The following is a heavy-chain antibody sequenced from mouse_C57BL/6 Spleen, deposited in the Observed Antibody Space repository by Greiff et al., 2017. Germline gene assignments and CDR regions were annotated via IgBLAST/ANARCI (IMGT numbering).Heavy chain of an antibody. Sequence: VQGVESGAELARPGASVKLSCKASGYTFTSYGISWVKQRTGQGLEWIGEIYPRSGNTYYNEKFKGKATLTADKSSSTAYMELRSLTSEDSAVYFCARERRESPYYYAMDYWGQGTSVTVSS. J-gene: IGHJ4*01. CDR1: GYTFTSYG. CDR2: IYPRSGNT. CDR3: ARERRESPYYYAMDY. V-gene: IGHV1-81*01.